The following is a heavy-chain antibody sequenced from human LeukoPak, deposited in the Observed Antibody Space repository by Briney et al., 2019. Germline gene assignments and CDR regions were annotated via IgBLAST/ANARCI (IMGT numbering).Heavy chain of an antibody. V-gene: IGHV1-24*01. CDR3: ATVLANYYDSSGYWNWFDP. CDR1: GYTLTELS. J-gene: IGHJ5*02. D-gene: IGHD3-22*01. CDR2: FDPEDGET. Sequence: ASVKVSCKVSGYTLTELSMHWVRQAPGKGLEWMGGFDPEDGETIYAQKFQGRVTMIEDTSTDTAYMELSSLRSEDTAVYYCATVLANYYDSSGYWNWFDPWGQGTLVTVSS.